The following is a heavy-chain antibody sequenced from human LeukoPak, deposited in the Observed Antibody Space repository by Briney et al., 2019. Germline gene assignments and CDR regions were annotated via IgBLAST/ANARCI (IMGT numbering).Heavy chain of an antibody. CDR2: ISGSGGGT. CDR3: ARELVIRKLSFDY. J-gene: IGHJ4*02. D-gene: IGHD2-21*01. V-gene: IGHV3-23*01. Sequence: QAGGSLRLSCAASGFTFGSYAMTWARQAPGKGLEWVSAISGSGGGTYYADSVQGRFTISRDDSKNTLYLQMNSLRADDTALYYCARELVIRKLSFDYWGQGTLVTVSS. CDR1: GFTFGSYA.